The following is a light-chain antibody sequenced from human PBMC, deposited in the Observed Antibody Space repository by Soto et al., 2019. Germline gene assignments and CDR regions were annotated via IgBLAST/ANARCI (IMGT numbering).Light chain of an antibody. V-gene: IGKV3D-15*01. CDR2: GAS. Sequence: DIVLTQSPATLSLSPGERATLSCRASQSISINLAWYQHKPGQALRLLIHGASTRATGVPARISGSGSGTEFTLTISSLQSEDFAVYYCQQFRNWPWTFGQGTNVDIK. CDR1: QSISIN. J-gene: IGKJ1*01. CDR3: QQFRNWPWT.